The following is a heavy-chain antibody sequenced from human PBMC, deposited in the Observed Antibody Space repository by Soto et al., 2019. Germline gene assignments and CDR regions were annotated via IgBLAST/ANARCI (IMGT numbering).Heavy chain of an antibody. V-gene: IGHV1-69*01. CDR1: GGTFSSYA. Sequence: QVQLVQSGAEVKKPGSSVKVSCKASGGTFSSYAISWVRQAPGQGLEWMGGIIPIFGTANYAQKFQGRVTITADESTSTAYMELSSLRSEDTAVYYCARLGTLTYYDRRRAVDYWGQGTLVTVSS. CDR2: IIPIFGTA. CDR3: ARLGTLTYYDRRRAVDY. J-gene: IGHJ4*02. D-gene: IGHD3-9*01.